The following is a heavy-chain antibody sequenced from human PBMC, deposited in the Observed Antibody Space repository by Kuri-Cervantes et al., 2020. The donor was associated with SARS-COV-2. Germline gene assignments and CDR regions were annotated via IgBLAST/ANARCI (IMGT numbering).Heavy chain of an antibody. CDR1: GGSISSSSYY. D-gene: IGHD6-13*01. CDR3: ARHEYSSSWVDY. Sequence: GSLRLSCTVSGGSISSSSYYWGWIRQPPGKGLEWIGSIYYSGGTYYNPSLKSRVTISVDTSKNQFSLKLSSVTAADTAVYYCARHEYSSSWVDYWGQGTLVTVSS. J-gene: IGHJ4*02. CDR2: IYYSGGT. V-gene: IGHV4-39*01.